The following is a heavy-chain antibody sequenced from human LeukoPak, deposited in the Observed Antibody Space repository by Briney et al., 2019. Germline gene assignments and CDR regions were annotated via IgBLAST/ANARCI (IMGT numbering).Heavy chain of an antibody. CDR2: MNPNSGNT. CDR1: GYTFTSYD. Sequence: GASVKVSCKASGYTFTSYDINWVRQATGQGLEWMGWMNPNSGNTGYAQKFQGRVTMTRDTSISTAYMELSSPRSEDTAVYYCAKAGIVATMNADWFDPWGQGTLVTVSS. V-gene: IGHV1-8*01. CDR3: AKAGIVATMNADWFDP. J-gene: IGHJ5*02. D-gene: IGHD5-12*01.